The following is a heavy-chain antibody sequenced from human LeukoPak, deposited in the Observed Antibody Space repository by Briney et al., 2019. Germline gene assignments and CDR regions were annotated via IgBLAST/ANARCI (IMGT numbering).Heavy chain of an antibody. CDR2: ISWDGGTT. V-gene: IGHV3-43*01. CDR1: GFTFDDYS. D-gene: IGHD1-14*01. Sequence: PGGSLRLSCAASGFTFDDYSMHWVRQAPGKALEWVSLISWDGGTTYYADSVKGRFTISRDNSKNSLYLQMNSLRTEDTALYYCAKDISSTGGFQHWGQGTLVTVSS. J-gene: IGHJ1*01. CDR3: AKDISSTGGFQH.